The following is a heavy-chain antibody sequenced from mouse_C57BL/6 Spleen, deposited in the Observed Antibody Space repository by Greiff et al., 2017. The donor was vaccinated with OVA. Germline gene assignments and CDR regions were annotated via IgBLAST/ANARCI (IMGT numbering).Heavy chain of an antibody. J-gene: IGHJ2*01. D-gene: IGHD2-3*01. CDR1: GFTFTDYY. CDR3: VKAFPRWLPLYCDY. Sequence: EVKLVESGGGLVQPGASLRLSCAASGFTFTDYYMSWVRQPPGQAPEWLALIRNKANGYTTEYTVSVKGPFTISRDTSQDIRYLPTDTLRAEDSATDYCVKAFPRWLPLYCDYWGQGTTLAVSS. CDR2: IRNKANGYTT. V-gene: IGHV7-4*01.